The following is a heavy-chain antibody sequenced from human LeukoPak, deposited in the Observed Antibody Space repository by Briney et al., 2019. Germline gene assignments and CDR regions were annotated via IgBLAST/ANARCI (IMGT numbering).Heavy chain of an antibody. Sequence: ASVKVSCKASGYTFPSYAFSWVRQAPGQGLEWMGWITTYNGNTDYAQNLQGRVTLTTDTSTSTAYMELRGLRSDDTAVYSCARVAAGLDYWGQGTQVTVSS. D-gene: IGHD6-25*01. J-gene: IGHJ4*02. CDR3: ARVAAGLDY. V-gene: IGHV1-18*01. CDR2: ITTYNGNT. CDR1: GYTFPSYA.